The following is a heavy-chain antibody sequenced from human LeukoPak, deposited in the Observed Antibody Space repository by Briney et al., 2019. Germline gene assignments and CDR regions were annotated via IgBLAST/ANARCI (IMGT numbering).Heavy chain of an antibody. D-gene: IGHD3-22*01. J-gene: IGHJ4*02. CDR3: ARAHYYDSSGLDF. CDR1: GFTFSSYG. V-gene: IGHV3-30*02. CDR2: IRYDGSNK. Sequence: GGSLRLSCAASGFTFSSYGMHWVRQAPGKGLGWVAFIRYDGSNKYYADSVKGRFTISRDNAKNSLYLQMNSLRAEDTAVYYCARAHYYDSSGLDFWGQGTLVTVSS.